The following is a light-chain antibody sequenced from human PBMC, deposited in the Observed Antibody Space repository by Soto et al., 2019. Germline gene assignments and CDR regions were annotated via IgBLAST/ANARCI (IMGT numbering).Light chain of an antibody. CDR2: WAS. Sequence: DIVMTQSPDSLAVSLGERATNNCKSSQSVLYSSNNKNYLAWYQQKPGQPPKLLIYWASTRESGVPDRFSGSGSGTDFTLTISSLQAEDVAVYYCQQYYSTPITFGGGTKVDIK. CDR1: QSVLYSSNNKNY. J-gene: IGKJ4*01. V-gene: IGKV4-1*01. CDR3: QQYYSTPIT.